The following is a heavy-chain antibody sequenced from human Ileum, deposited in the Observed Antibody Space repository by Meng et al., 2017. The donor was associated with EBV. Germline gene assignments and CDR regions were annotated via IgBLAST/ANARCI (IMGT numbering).Heavy chain of an antibody. D-gene: IGHD5-24*01. Sequence: ALLLQYGRNIKTPGAACKAPFNASGYTLTTYEINWVPQATGQGLECMGWMNPNNGNTGNAQKFQGRVTMTRNPSISTAYMELSSLRSEDTAVYYCARVGRDGYNDGHFDYWGQGTLVTVSS. V-gene: IGHV1-8*01. CDR3: ARVGRDGYNDGHFDY. CDR2: MNPNNGNT. J-gene: IGHJ4*02. CDR1: GYTLTTYE.